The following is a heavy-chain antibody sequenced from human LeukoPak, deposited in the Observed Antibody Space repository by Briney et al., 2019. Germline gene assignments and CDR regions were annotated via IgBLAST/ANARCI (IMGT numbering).Heavy chain of an antibody. D-gene: IGHD1-1*01. CDR2: IIPIFGTA. CDR1: GGTFSSYA. CDR3: ATSGELEPDGGNWFDP. Sequence: ASVKVSCKASGGTFSSYAISWVRQAPGQGLEWMGGIIPIFGTANYAQKFQGRVTITTDESTSTAYMELSSLRSEDTAVYYCATSGELEPDGGNWFDPWGQGTLVTVSS. V-gene: IGHV1-69*05. J-gene: IGHJ5*02.